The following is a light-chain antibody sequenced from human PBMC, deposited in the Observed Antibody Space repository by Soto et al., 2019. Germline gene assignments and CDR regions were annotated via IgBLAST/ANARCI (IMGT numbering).Light chain of an antibody. Sequence: QSVRTQPPSASGTPGQRVTISCSGGSSNIGGYYVYWYQHVPGTAPKLLIYRNIQRPSGVPDRFSGSKSGTSASLAISGLRSEDETDYYCATWDASLNGPVFGGGTKVTVL. CDR2: RNI. J-gene: IGLJ2*01. CDR3: ATWDASLNGPV. CDR1: SSNIGGYY. V-gene: IGLV1-47*01.